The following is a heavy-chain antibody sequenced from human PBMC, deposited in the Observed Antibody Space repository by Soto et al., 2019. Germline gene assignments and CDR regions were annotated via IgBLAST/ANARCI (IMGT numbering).Heavy chain of an antibody. Sequence: GGSLRLSCAASRFPFSSYGMHWVRQAPGKGLEWVAVIWYDGSNKYYADTVKGRFTISRDNSKNTLYLQMNSLRAEDTAVYYCARDRFLSAFDIWGQGTMVTVSS. V-gene: IGHV3-33*01. CDR2: IWYDGSNK. D-gene: IGHD3-10*01. CDR3: ARDRFLSAFDI. J-gene: IGHJ3*02. CDR1: RFPFSSYG.